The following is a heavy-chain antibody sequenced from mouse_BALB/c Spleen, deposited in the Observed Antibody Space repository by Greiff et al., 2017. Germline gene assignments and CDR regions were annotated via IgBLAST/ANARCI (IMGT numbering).Heavy chain of an antibody. J-gene: IGHJ1*01. CDR2: IRNKANGYTT. Sequence: EVKVVESGGGLVQPGGSLRLSCATSGFTFTDYYMSWVRQPPGKALEWLGFIRNKANGYTTEYSASVKGRFTISRDNSQSILYLQMNTLRAEDSATYYCARMGITTYWYFDVWGAGTTVTVSS. V-gene: IGHV7-3*02. CDR3: ARMGITTYWYFDV. CDR1: GFTFTDYY. D-gene: IGHD2-4*01.